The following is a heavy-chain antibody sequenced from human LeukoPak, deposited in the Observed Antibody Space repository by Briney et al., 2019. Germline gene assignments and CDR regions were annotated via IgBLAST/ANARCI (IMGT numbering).Heavy chain of an antibody. Sequence: PGGSLRLSCAASGFTFDDYTMHWVRQAPGKGLEWVAVISYDGSNKYYADSVKGRFTISRGNSKNTLYLQMNSLRAEDTAVYYCAKDPLPLRAPLGAFDIWGQGTMVTVSS. CDR1: GFTFDDYT. J-gene: IGHJ3*02. CDR3: AKDPLPLRAPLGAFDI. CDR2: ISYDGSNK. V-gene: IGHV3-30*18. D-gene: IGHD4-17*01.